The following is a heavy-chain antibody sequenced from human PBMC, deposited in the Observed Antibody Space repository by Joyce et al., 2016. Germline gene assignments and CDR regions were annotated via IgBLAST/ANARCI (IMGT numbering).Heavy chain of an antibody. Sequence: QVHLQESGPGLVKPSETLSLTCTLSGGSITSGGYYWSWPRQVPGKGPESIGYILNRVTAFFNPSLESRASISLDTSRNQFALRLTSVTAADTAVYYCASDWGHFGAGQNCYGMDVWGQGTTVTVSS. J-gene: IGHJ6*02. V-gene: IGHV4-31*03. CDR3: ASDWGHFGAGQNCYGMDV. D-gene: IGHD3-10*01. CDR2: ILNRVTA. CDR1: GGSITSGGYY.